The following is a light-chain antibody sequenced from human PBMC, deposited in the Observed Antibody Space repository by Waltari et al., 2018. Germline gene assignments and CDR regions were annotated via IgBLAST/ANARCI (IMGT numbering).Light chain of an antibody. CDR2: WAS. V-gene: IGKV4-1*01. CDR3: QQYYSPPWT. J-gene: IGKJ1*01. CDR1: QSVLYKSDNKNF. Sequence: DIVMTQSPDSLAVSLGATATINCTSSQSVLYKSDNKNFLAWYQQKPGQPPKLLIYWASTRESGVPDRFSGSGSGTDFTLTISRLQAEDVAVYYCQQYYSPPWTFGQGTKVEIK.